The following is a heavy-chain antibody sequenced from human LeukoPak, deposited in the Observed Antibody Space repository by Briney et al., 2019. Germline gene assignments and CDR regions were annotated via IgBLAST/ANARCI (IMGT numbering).Heavy chain of an antibody. Sequence: PGGSLRLFCAASRCTFSSYSMTWVRQAPGKGLEWVSFSSGSGSTIYYADCVKGRFTISRDNAKNSLYLQLNSLRAEATAVYYCAELGITMIGGVWGKGATVT. V-gene: IGHV3-48*04. J-gene: IGHJ6*03. D-gene: IGHD3-10*02. CDR1: RCTFSSYS. CDR3: AELGITMIGGV. CDR2: SSGSGSTI.